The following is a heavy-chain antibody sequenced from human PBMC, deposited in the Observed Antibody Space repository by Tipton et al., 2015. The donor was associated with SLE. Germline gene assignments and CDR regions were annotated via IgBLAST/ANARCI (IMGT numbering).Heavy chain of an antibody. CDR3: AKERLSSSWYYFDY. CDR1: GHTFSTSW. CDR2: LHSGGST. J-gene: IGHJ4*02. D-gene: IGHD6-13*01. V-gene: IGHV3-66*02. Sequence: SLRLSCVVSGHTFSTSWMYWVRQAPGKGLEWVSVLHSGGSTLYADSLKGRFTTSRDNSKNTVSLQMNSLRAEDTAVYYCAKERLSSSWYYFDYRGQGTLVTVSS.